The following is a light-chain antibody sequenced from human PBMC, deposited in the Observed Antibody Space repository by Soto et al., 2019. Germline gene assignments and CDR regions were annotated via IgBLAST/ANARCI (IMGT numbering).Light chain of an antibody. CDR3: QQYYDWPIT. CDR1: QSISSL. V-gene: IGKV3-15*01. CDR2: GAS. Sequence: EIVLTHSPATLSVSPGERATLSFSASQSISSLLAWYQQKRGQAPRLLIYGASTRATGIPARFSGSGSGTDFTLTISSLQSEDFAVYYCQQYYDWPITFGQGTRLEIK. J-gene: IGKJ5*01.